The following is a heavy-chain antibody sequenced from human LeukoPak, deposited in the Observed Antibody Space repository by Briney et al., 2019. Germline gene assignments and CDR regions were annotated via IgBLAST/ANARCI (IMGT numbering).Heavy chain of an antibody. D-gene: IGHD3-22*01. CDR1: GGSISNYY. V-gene: IGHV4-4*09. Sequence: SETLSLTCTVSGGSISNYYWSWLRQPPGKGLEWIGYIYSSGSTNYNPSLKSRVTISVDTSKNQFSLKLSSVTAADTAVYYCARHRYYYGSSGPTYYFDYWGQGTLVTVSS. J-gene: IGHJ4*02. CDR2: IYSSGST. CDR3: ARHRYYYGSSGPTYYFDY.